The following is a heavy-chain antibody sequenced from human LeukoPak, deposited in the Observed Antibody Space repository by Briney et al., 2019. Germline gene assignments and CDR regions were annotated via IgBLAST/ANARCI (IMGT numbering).Heavy chain of an antibody. CDR3: ARVNMVRGVIPYYFDY. V-gene: IGHV4-59*08. D-gene: IGHD3-10*01. Sequence: SETLSLTCTVSGGSISSYYWSWIRQPPGKGLEWIGYIYYSGSTNYNPSLKSRVTISVDTSKNQSSLKLSSVTAADTAVYYCARVNMVRGVIPYYFDYWGQGTLVTVSS. CDR1: GGSISSYY. J-gene: IGHJ4*02. CDR2: IYYSGST.